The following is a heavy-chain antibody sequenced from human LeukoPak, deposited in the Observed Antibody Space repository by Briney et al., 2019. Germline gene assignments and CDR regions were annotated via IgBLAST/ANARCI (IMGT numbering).Heavy chain of an antibody. CDR3: ASNGRDGYNGCDY. J-gene: IGHJ4*02. CDR2: INPSGGST. Sequence: ASVKVSCKASGYSFTGYYIHWVRQAPGQGLAWMGIINPSGGSTSYAQKFQGRVTMTRDMSTSTVYMELSSLRSEDTAVYYCASNGRDGYNGCDYWGQGTLVTVSS. V-gene: IGHV1-46*01. CDR1: GYSFTGYY. D-gene: IGHD5-24*01.